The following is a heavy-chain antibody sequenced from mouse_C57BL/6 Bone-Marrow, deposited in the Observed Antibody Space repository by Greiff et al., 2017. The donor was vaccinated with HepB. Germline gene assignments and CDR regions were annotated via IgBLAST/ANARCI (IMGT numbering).Heavy chain of an antibody. V-gene: IGHV1-55*01. CDR1: GYTFTSYW. CDR3: ARTFYYYGPWFAY. D-gene: IGHD1-1*01. CDR2: IYPGSGST. Sequence: VQLQQPGAELVKPGASVKMSCKASGYTFTSYWITWVKQRPGQGLEWIGDIYPGSGSTNYNEKFKSKATLTVDTSSSTAYMQLSSLTSEDSAVYYCARTFYYYGPWFAYWGQGTLVTVSA. J-gene: IGHJ3*01.